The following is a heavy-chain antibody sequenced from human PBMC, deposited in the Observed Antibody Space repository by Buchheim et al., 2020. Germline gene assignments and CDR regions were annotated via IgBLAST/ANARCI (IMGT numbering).Heavy chain of an antibody. V-gene: IGHV3-15*01. CDR3: SDGMDV. CDR2: IKSKADGGTT. J-gene: IGHJ6*02. Sequence: EVQLVESGGGLVQPGGSLKLSCAASRFPFDNAWMSWVRQAPGKGLEWVGRIKSKADGGTTAYTAPVKGRFTIPRDDSINTLYLQMNSLKTEDTAVYYCSDGMDVWGQGTT. CDR1: RFPFDNAW.